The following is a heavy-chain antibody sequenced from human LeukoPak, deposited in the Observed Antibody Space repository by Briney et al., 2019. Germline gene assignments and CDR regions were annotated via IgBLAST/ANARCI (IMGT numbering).Heavy chain of an antibody. CDR3: ADMVRY. CDR1: GFTFSSYS. V-gene: IGHV3-7*01. J-gene: IGHJ4*02. Sequence: GGSLRLSCAASGFTFSSYSMNWVRQAPGKGLEWVANIKQDGSEKYYVDSVKGRFTISRDNAKNSLYPQMNSLRAEDTAVYYCADMVRYWGQGTLVTVSS. D-gene: IGHD2-8*01. CDR2: IKQDGSEK.